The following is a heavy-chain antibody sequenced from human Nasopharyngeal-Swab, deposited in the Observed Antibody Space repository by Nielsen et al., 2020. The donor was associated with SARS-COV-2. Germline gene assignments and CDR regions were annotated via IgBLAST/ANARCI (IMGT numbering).Heavy chain of an antibody. J-gene: IGHJ6*02. CDR2: IYSGGST. D-gene: IGHD6-6*01. V-gene: IGHV3-53*04. CDR1: GFTISSNY. Sequence: GGSLRFSCAASGFTISSNYMSWVRQAPGKGLEWVSVIYSGGSTFYADSVEGRFTISRHNSKNTLYLQMNSLRPEDTAIYYCARDLSLYSSSPSNGMDVWGQGTTVTVSS. CDR3: ARDLSLYSSSPSNGMDV.